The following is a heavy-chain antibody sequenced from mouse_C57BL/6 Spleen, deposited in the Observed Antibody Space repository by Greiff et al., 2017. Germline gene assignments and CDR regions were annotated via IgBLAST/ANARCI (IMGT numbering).Heavy chain of an antibody. Sequence: QVQLKQSGAELVMPGASVKLSCKASGYTFTSYWMHWVKQRPGQGLEWIGEIDPSDSYTNYNQKFKGKSTLTVDKSSSTAYMQLSSLTSEDSAVYYCARGDLTTVVAYYAMDYWGQGTSVTVSS. V-gene: IGHV1-69*01. CDR1: GYTFTSYW. CDR3: ARGDLTTVVAYYAMDY. J-gene: IGHJ4*01. CDR2: IDPSDSYT. D-gene: IGHD1-1*01.